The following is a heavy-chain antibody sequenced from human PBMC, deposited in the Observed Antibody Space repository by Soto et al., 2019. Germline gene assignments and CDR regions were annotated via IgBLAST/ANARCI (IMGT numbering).Heavy chain of an antibody. V-gene: IGHV1-69*01. CDR1: GAAFNTIT. D-gene: IGHD3-9*01. CDR2: FVPVFGSA. CDR3: VREDDTTGSYSWFDP. J-gene: IGHJ5*02. Sequence: QVQLVQSGAEVKKPGSSLRVSCKASGAAFNTITINWVRQAPGQGLEWMGGFVPVFGSATYPQKLQGRVAITADASTSTFYMELSRLNSEDTALYYCVREDDTTGSYSWFDPWGQGTLVTVSS.